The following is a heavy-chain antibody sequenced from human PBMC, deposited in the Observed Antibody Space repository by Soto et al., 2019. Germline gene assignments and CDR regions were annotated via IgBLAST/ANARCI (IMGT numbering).Heavy chain of an antibody. J-gene: IGHJ4*02. V-gene: IGHV1-18*01. CDR1: GYTFTSYG. CDR3: AREVPPSLN. CDR2: FSAYNGNP. D-gene: IGHD2-2*01. Sequence: QVQLVQSGAEVKKPGASVKVSCKASGYTFTSYGISWVRQAPGQALEWMGWFSAYNGNPNYAQKLQSRVTMTTDTSRTTAHRELRSLRSDDTAVYYCAREVPPSLNWGQGTLGTVSS.